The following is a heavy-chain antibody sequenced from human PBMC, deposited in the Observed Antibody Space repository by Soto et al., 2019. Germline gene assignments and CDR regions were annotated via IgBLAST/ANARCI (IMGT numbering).Heavy chain of an antibody. Sequence: SETLSLTCSVSGVSISRSNWWTWVRQAPGKGLEWIGELYPSGGTTYNPSLQSRVTISVDYSKNHFSLKLTSVTAADTAVYYCARGYYGSGSYYRQGYYFDYWGQGTLVTVSS. CDR1: GVSISRSNW. CDR3: ARGYYGSGSYYRQGYYFDY. CDR2: LYPSGGT. D-gene: IGHD3-10*01. V-gene: IGHV4-4*02. J-gene: IGHJ4*02.